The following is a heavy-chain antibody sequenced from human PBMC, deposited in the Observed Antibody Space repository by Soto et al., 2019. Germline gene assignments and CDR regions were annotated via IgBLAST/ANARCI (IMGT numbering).Heavy chain of an antibody. Sequence: QVQLVQSGAEVKKPGSSVKVSCKASGGTFSSYAISWVRQAPGQGLEWMGGIIPIFGTANYAQKFQGRVTITADESTSTAYMELSRLRSEDTAVYYCARAVAGTNYYYYYGMDVWGQGTTVTVSS. CDR2: IIPIFGTA. D-gene: IGHD6-19*01. CDR3: ARAVAGTNYYYYYGMDV. J-gene: IGHJ6*02. V-gene: IGHV1-69*01. CDR1: GGTFSSYA.